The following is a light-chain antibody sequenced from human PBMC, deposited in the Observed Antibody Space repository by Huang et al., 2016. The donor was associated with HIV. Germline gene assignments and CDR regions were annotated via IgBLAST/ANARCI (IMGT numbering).Light chain of an antibody. CDR1: QSVSSF. CDR3: QQRNNWIT. Sequence: EIVLTQSPATLSLSPGERATLSCRASQSVSSFLAWYQQKPGQAPRLLIHDASNRATGIPARFSGSGSGTDFTRTISSREPEDFAIYYCQQRNNWITFGQGTRLEIK. V-gene: IGKV3-11*01. J-gene: IGKJ5*01. CDR2: DAS.